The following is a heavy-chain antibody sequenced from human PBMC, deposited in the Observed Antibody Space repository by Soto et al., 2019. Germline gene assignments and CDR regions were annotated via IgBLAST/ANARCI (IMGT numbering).Heavy chain of an antibody. CDR2: INTDGSST. D-gene: IGHD3-9*01. Sequence: EVQLVESGGGLVQPGGSLRLSCADSGFSFSSYWMHWVRQGPGKGLVWVSRINTDGSSTIYADSVKGRFTISRDNAKNTLYLQMNSLRAEDTAVYYCARSPGGYYIDWGQGTMVTVSS. V-gene: IGHV3-74*01. CDR3: ARSPGGYYID. CDR1: GFSFSSYW. J-gene: IGHJ3*01.